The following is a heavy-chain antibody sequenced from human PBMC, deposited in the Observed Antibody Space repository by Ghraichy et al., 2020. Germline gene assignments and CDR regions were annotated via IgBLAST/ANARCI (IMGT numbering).Heavy chain of an antibody. CDR3: TRREYDTRREYGYPFDY. J-gene: IGHJ4*02. CDR1: GFIFSTYT. V-gene: IGHV3-21*01. CDR2: IGRDSASI. D-gene: IGHD3-9*01. Sequence: GGSLRLSCAASGFIFSTYTMSWVRQAPGKGLEWVSSIGRDSASIYYADSVRGRFTISRDNTKNSLYLQMNSLRAEDAAVYYCTRREYDTRREYGYPFDYLRQRTLVTVS.